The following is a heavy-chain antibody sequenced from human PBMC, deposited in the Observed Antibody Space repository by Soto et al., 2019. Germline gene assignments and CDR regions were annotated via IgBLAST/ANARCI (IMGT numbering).Heavy chain of an antibody. CDR2: IYWDDSK. J-gene: IGHJ5*02. V-gene: IGHV2-5*02. D-gene: IGHD1-26*01. CDR3: AHAYGGRSLS. CDR1: GFSLTTDRVG. Sequence: QITLKESGPTLVKPTQTLTLTCTFSGFSLTTDRVGVGWIRQPPGEALEWLAVIYWDDSKTYRPSLESRLTITKDTSNNQVALTMTNMDSQDTATYYCAHAYGGRSLSWGQGTLVTVSP.